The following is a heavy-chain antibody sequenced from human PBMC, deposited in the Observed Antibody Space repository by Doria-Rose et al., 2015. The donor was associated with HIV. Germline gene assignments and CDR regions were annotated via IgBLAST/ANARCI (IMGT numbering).Heavy chain of an antibody. J-gene: IGHJ4*02. Sequence: QITLKESGPVLVKPTETLTLTCTVSGVSLSSPGMGVSWIRQPPGKALEWLANIFSDDERSYKTSLKSRLTISRGTSKSQVVLTMTDTDPVDTATCYCARIKSSRWYHKYYFDFWGQGTLVIVS. D-gene: IGHD6-13*01. CDR2: IFSDDER. CDR1: GVSLSSPGMG. V-gene: IGHV2-26*01. CDR3: ARIKSSRWYHKYYFDF.